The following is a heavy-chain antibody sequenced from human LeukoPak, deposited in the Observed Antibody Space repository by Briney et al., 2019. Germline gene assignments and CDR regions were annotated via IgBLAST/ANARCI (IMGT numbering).Heavy chain of an antibody. J-gene: IGHJ3*02. Sequence: SETLSLTCTVSGGSISSSSYYWSWIRQPPGKGLEWIGYTYHSGSTNYNPSLKSRVTISIDTSKNQFSLKLSSVTAADTAVYYCARKGYYDSSGYHDAFDIWGQGTMVTVSS. V-gene: IGHV4-61*01. CDR2: TYHSGST. CDR3: ARKGYYDSSGYHDAFDI. CDR1: GGSISSSSYY. D-gene: IGHD3-22*01.